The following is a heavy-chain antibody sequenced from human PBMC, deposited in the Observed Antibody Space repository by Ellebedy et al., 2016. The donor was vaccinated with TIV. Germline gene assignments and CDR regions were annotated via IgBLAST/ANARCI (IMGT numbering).Heavy chain of an antibody. CDR3: ARDSSSWSEYYYYGMDV. CDR1: GGTFSSYA. V-gene: IGHV1-69*13. Sequence: SVKVSXXASGGTFSSYAISWVRQAPGQGLEWMGGIIPIFGTANYAQKFQGRVTITADESTSTAYMELSSLRSEDTAVYYCARDSSSWSEYYYYGMDVWGQGTTVTVSS. D-gene: IGHD6-13*01. CDR2: IIPIFGTA. J-gene: IGHJ6*02.